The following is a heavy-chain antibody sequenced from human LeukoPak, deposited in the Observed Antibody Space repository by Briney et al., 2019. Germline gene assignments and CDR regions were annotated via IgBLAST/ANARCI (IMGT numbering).Heavy chain of an antibody. CDR1: GGTFSSYA. D-gene: IGHD3-10*01. J-gene: IGHJ4*02. CDR3: AREAYYDSGSPPTFYFDS. CDR2: IIPIFGTA. Sequence: SVKVSCKASGGTFSSYAISWVRQAPGQGLEWMGGIIPIFGTANYAQKFQGRVTITADESTSTAYMELSSLRSEDTAVYYCAREAYYDSGSPPTFYFDSWGQGTLVTVSS. V-gene: IGHV1-69*13.